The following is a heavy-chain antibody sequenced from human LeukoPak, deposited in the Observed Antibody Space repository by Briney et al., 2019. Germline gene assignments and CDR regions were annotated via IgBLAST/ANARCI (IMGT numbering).Heavy chain of an antibody. Sequence: PSETLSLTCTVPGDSLSSGSYYWTWIRQTAGKGLEWIGRIYYSGNTNYNPSLRSRVTISVDTSKNQFSLNIYSLTAADTAVYFCARGVVTQRYYMDVWGKGTTVTVSS. CDR1: GDSLSSGSYY. J-gene: IGHJ6*03. CDR2: IYYSGNT. V-gene: IGHV4-61*02. D-gene: IGHD3-22*01. CDR3: ARGVVTQRYYMDV.